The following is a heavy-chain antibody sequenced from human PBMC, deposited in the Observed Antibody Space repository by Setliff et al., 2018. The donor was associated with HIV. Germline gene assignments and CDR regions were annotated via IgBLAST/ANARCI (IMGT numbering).Heavy chain of an antibody. D-gene: IGHD6-13*01. CDR3: AKNKGYSSRWYGY. CDR1: GFTFSSYS. V-gene: IGHV3-21*01. Sequence: LRLSCAASGFTFSSYSMNWVRQAPGKGLEWVSSISSSSSYRYYADSVKGRFTISRDNAKNSLYLQMNSLRAEDTAVYYCAKNKGYSSRWYGYWGQGTLVTVSS. CDR2: ISSSSSYR. J-gene: IGHJ4*02.